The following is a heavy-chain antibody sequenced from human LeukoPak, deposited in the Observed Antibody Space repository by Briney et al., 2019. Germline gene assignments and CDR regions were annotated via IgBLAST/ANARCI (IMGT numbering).Heavy chain of an antibody. CDR2: ISAYNGNT. Sequence: GASVKVSCKASGYTFTGYYMHWVRQAPGQGLEWMGWISAYNGNTNYAQKLQGRVTMTTDTSTSTAYMELRSLRSDDTAVYYCARDLGYSGYDWVPIPYSSSDVIFDYWGQGTLVTVSS. CDR3: ARDLGYSGYDWVPIPYSSSDVIFDY. J-gene: IGHJ4*02. V-gene: IGHV1-18*04. D-gene: IGHD5-12*01. CDR1: GYTFTGYY.